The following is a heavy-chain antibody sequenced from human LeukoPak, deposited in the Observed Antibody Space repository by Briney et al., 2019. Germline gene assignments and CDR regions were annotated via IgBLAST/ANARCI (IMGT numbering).Heavy chain of an antibody. CDR3: ARGLQTTGEFDY. CDR1: GYTFTSYD. V-gene: IGHV1-8*01. CDR2: MNPNSGNT. J-gene: IGHJ4*02. Sequence: ASVKVSCKASGYTFTSYDINWVRQATGQGLEWMGWMNPNSGNTGYAQKFQGRVTMTRNTSISTAYMELSGLRSEDTAVYYCARGLQTTGEFDYWGQGTLVTVSS. D-gene: IGHD4-11*01.